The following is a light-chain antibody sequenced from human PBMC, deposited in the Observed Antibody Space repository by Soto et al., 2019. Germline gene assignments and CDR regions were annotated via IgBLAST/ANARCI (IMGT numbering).Light chain of an antibody. CDR3: RQYGYSLGFA. V-gene: IGKV3-11*01. J-gene: IGKJ4*01. CDR1: QSVSSY. Sequence: EIVLTQSPATLSLSPGERATLSCRASQSVSSYLAWYQQKPGQAPRLLIYDASNRATGIPARFSGSGSGTDFTLTISSLEPEDFAVYYCRQYGYSLGFAFGGGTKVDIK. CDR2: DAS.